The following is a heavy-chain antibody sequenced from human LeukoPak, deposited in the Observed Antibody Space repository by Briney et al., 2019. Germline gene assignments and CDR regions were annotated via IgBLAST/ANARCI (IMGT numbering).Heavy chain of an antibody. CDR1: GFTFSSYG. Sequence: GGSLRLSCAASGFTFSSYGMHWVRQAPGKGLEWVAFIRYDGSNKYYADSVKGRFTISRDNSKNTLYLQMNSLRAEDTAVYYCAKGVIVDTAMVYYYYGMDVWGQGTTVTVSS. CDR3: AKGVIVDTAMVYYYYGMDV. D-gene: IGHD5-18*01. J-gene: IGHJ6*02. CDR2: IRYDGSNK. V-gene: IGHV3-30*02.